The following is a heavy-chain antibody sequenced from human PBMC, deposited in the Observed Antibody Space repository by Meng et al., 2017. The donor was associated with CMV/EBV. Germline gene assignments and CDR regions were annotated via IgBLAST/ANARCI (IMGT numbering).Heavy chain of an antibody. D-gene: IGHD6-19*01. CDR2: IVVGSGNT. CDR1: GFTFTSSA. J-gene: IGHJ4*02. V-gene: IGHV1-58*01. CDR3: ARAVAGTAGDSDY. Sequence: SVKVSCKASGFTFTSSAVQWVRQARGQRLEWIGWIVVGSGNTNFAQKFQERVTITRDMSTSTAYMELSSLRSEDTAVYYCARAVAGTAGDSDYWGQGTLVTVSS.